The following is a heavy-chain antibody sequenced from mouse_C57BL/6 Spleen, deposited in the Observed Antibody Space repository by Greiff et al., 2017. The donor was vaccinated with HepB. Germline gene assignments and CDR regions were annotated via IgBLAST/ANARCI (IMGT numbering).Heavy chain of an antibody. Sequence: EVKLMESGGGLVQPKGSLKLSCAASGFSFNTYAMNWVRQAPGKGLEWVARIRSKSNNYATYYADSVKDRFTISRDDSESMLYLQMNNLKTEDTAMYYCVRHLRLYFDYWGQGTTLTVSS. CDR3: VRHLRLYFDY. V-gene: IGHV10-1*01. J-gene: IGHJ2*01. CDR2: IRSKSNNYAT. CDR1: GFSFNTYA. D-gene: IGHD3-2*02.